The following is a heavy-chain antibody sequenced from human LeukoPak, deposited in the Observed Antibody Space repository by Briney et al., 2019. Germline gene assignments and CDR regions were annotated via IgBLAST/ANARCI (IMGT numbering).Heavy chain of an antibody. J-gene: IGHJ4*02. Sequence: ASVKVSCKASGYTFTKYAINWVRQAPGQGLEWMGWINTNTGNPTYAQGFTGRFVFSLDTSVTTTYLQIISLKAEDTAVYYCARVQQSQIDYYFDYWGQGTLVTVSS. CDR1: GYTFTKYA. CDR2: INTNTGNP. CDR3: ARVQQSQIDYYFDY. D-gene: IGHD3-9*01. V-gene: IGHV7-4-1*02.